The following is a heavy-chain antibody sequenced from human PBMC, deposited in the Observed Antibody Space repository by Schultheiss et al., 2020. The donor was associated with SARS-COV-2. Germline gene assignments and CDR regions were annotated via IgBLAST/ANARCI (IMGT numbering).Heavy chain of an antibody. D-gene: IGHD3-3*01. Sequence: SETLSLTCTVSCVSISNFYWTWIRQPPGKGLEWIGYIYYSGSTYYNPSLKSRVTISVDTSKNQFSLKLSSVTAADTAVYYCARHLKTYYDSWSGYPPASFYYWGQGALVTVA. J-gene: IGHJ4*02. CDR3: ARHLKTYYDSWSGYPPASFYY. CDR1: CVSISNFY. CDR2: IYYSGST. V-gene: IGHV4-59*08.